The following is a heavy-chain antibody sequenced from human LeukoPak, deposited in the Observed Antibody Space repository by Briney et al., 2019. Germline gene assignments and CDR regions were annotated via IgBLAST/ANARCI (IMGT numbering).Heavy chain of an antibody. J-gene: IGHJ6*02. CDR1: GFTVSSNY. CDR3: AKDTSYYYYYGMDV. V-gene: IGHV3-53*05. Sequence: GGSLRLSCAASGFTVSSNYMSWVRQAPGKGLEWVSVIYSGGSTYYADSVKGRFTISRDNAKNSLYLQMNSLRAEDTALYYCAKDTSYYYYYGMDVWGQGTTVTVSS. D-gene: IGHD3-3*01. CDR2: IYSGGST.